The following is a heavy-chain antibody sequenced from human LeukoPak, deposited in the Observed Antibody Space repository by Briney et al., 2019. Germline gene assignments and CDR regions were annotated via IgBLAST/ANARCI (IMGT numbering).Heavy chain of an antibody. V-gene: IGHV3-30-3*01. Sequence: GRSLRLSCAASGFTFSSYAMHRVRQAPGKGLEWVAVISYDGSNKYYADSVKGRFTISRDNSKNTLYLQTNSLRAEDTAVYYCAKVRIDYWGQGTLVTVSS. J-gene: IGHJ4*02. CDR2: ISYDGSNK. CDR1: GFTFSSYA. CDR3: AKVRIDY.